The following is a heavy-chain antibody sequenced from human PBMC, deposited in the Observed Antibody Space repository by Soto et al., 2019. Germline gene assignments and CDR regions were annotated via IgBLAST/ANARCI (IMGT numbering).Heavy chain of an antibody. Sequence: PGGSLRLSCAASGFTFSSYAMSWVRQAPGKGLEWVSAISGSGGSTYYADSVKGRFTISRDNSMNTLYLQMNSLRAEDTAVYYCAKAWGRIVVVVAATRTAFDIWGQGTMVTVSS. J-gene: IGHJ3*02. D-gene: IGHD2-15*01. CDR2: ISGSGGST. V-gene: IGHV3-23*01. CDR3: AKAWGRIVVVVAATRTAFDI. CDR1: GFTFSSYA.